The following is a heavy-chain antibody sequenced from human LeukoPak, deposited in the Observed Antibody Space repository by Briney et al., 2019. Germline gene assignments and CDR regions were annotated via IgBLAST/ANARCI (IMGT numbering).Heavy chain of an antibody. J-gene: IGHJ4*02. CDR2: INPNSGGT. D-gene: IGHD5-12*01. CDR1: GYTFTGYY. CDR3: ARDLRLRLMAVGY. V-gene: IGHV1-2*02. Sequence: PSVKFSCKASGYTFTGYYMHWVRQAPGQGLEWMGWINPNSGGTNYAQKFQGRVTMTRDTSISTAYMELSRLRSDDTAVYYCARDLRLRLMAVGYWGQGTLVTVSS.